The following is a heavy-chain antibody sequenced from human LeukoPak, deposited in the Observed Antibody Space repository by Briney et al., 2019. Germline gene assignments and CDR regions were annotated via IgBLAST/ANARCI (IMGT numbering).Heavy chain of an antibody. CDR2: ITPNADRA. CDR1: GLTLSNNY. V-gene: IGHV3-23*01. Sequence: GGALRLSCAASGLTLSNNYLSWVRQAPGKGLEWVSFITPNADRASYADSVKGPFTISRDNPRNTLYMQMNSLRDEDTAVYYCAIMHGYYDGSGYWVQWGQGTLVTVSS. D-gene: IGHD3-22*01. CDR3: AIMHGYYDGSGYWVQ. J-gene: IGHJ1*01.